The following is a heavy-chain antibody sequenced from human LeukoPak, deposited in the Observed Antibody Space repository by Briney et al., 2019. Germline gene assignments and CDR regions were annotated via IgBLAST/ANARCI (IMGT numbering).Heavy chain of an antibody. V-gene: IGHV1-2*02. Sequence: ASVKVSCKASGYTFTGYYMHWVRQAPGQGLEWMGWINPNSGGTNYAQKFQGRVTMTRDTSISTAYMELSRLRSDDTAVYYCARGGIQLWLRGWFDPWGQGTLVTVSS. CDR2: INPNSGGT. D-gene: IGHD5-18*01. CDR1: GYTFTGYY. CDR3: ARGGIQLWLRGWFDP. J-gene: IGHJ5*02.